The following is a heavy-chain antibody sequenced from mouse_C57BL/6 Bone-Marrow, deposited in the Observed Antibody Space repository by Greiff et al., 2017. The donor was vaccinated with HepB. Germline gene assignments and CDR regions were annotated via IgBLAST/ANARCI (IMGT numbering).Heavy chain of an antibody. J-gene: IGHJ4*01. V-gene: IGHV1-55*01. Sequence: VKLMESGAELVKPGASVKMSCKASGYTFTSYWITWVKQRPGQGLEWIGDIYPGSGSTNYNEKFKSKATLTVDTSSSTAYMQLSSLTSEDSAVYYCARWVYYGSLYAMDYWGQGTSVTVSS. CDR1: GYTFTSYW. CDR2: IYPGSGST. D-gene: IGHD1-1*01. CDR3: ARWVYYGSLYAMDY.